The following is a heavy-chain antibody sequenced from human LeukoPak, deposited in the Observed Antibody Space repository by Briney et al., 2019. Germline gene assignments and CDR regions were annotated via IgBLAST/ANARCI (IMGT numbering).Heavy chain of an antibody. D-gene: IGHD6-19*01. CDR1: GFTFSNHA. Sequence: PGGSLRLSCAASGFTFSNHAMNWVRQAPGKGLEWVSSISGSGASTYYADSVKGRFTISRDSSKNTLYLQMSSLRAEDTAIYYCAKERNGKSVTGLFDYWGQGTPVTVSS. V-gene: IGHV3-23*01. CDR3: AKERNGKSVTGLFDY. CDR2: ISGSGAST. J-gene: IGHJ4*02.